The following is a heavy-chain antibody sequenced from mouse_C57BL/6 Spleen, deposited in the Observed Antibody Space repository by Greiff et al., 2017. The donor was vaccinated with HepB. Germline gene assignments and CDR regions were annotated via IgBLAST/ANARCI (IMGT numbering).Heavy chain of an antibody. D-gene: IGHD2-4*01. J-gene: IGHJ3*01. Sequence: QVQLQQPGAELVKPGASVKMSCKASGYTFTSYWITWVKQRPGQGLEWIGDIYPGSGSTNYNEKFKSKATLTVDTSSSTAYMQLSSLTSEDSAVYYCARSDYEYDAWFAYWGQGTLVTVSA. CDR2: IYPGSGST. CDR1: GYTFTSYW. CDR3: ARSDYEYDAWFAY. V-gene: IGHV1-55*01.